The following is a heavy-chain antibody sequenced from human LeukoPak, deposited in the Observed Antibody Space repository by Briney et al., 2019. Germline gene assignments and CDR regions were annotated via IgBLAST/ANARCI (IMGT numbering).Heavy chain of an antibody. J-gene: IGHJ4*02. CDR1: GYTFTSYG. CDR2: ISAYNGNT. V-gene: IGHV1-18*04. D-gene: IGHD3-3*01. CDR3: ARDWSGSFDY. Sequence: ASVKVSCKASGYTFTSYGIGWVRQAPGQGLEWMGWISAYNGNTNFVQKLQDRVTMTTDTSTTTAYMELRSLRSDDTAVYYCARDWSGSFDYWGQGTLVTVSS.